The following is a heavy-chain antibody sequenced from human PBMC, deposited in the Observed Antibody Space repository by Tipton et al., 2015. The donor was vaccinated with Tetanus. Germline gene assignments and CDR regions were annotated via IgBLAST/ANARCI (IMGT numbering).Heavy chain of an antibody. CDR1: GFTFSNYA. CDR2: ISVRGSHT. Sequence: GSLRLSCAASGFTFSNYAMAWVRQAPGKGLEWVSGISVRGSHTYYADPVKGRFSISRDNSKNTVYLQMNSLRDEDTAVYYCARSESRIAPRIPWGMDIWGQGTTVTVSS. J-gene: IGHJ6*02. V-gene: IGHV3-23*01. D-gene: IGHD6-6*01. CDR3: ARSESRIAPRIPWGMDI.